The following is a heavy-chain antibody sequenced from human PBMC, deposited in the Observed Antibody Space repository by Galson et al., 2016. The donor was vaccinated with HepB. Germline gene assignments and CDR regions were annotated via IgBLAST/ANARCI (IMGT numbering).Heavy chain of an antibody. J-gene: IGHJ3*02. V-gene: IGHV3-21*01. D-gene: IGHD4-23*01. CDR3: VRVRADYGGNMPDAFDI. CDR1: GFAFRTYS. CDR2: ITGTDYYT. Sequence: SLRLSCAASGFAFRTYSMNWVRQTPGKGLEWVASITGTDYYTYYADSVKGRFTISRDNAKNSLYLQMNSLRAENTAVYYCVRVRADYGGNMPDAFDIWGQGTMVTVSS.